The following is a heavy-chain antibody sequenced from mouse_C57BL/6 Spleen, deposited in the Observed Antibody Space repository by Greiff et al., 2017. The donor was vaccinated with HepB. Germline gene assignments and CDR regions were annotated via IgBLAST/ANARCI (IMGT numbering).Heavy chain of an antibody. CDR3: ARRTGTYFDY. Sequence: EVQRVESGGDLVKPGGSLKLSCAASGFTFSSYGMSWVRQTPDKRLEWVATISSGGSYTYYPDSVKGRFTISRDNAKNTRYLQMSSLKSEDTAMYYCARRTGTYFDYWGQSTTLTVSS. CDR1: GFTFSSYG. J-gene: IGHJ2*01. V-gene: IGHV5-6*01. CDR2: ISSGGSYT. D-gene: IGHD4-1*01.